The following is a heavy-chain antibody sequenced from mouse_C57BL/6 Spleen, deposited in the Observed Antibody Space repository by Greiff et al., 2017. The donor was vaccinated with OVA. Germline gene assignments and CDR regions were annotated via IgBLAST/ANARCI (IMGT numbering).Heavy chain of an antibody. J-gene: IGHJ4*01. CDR3: ASLYDGYYYAMDY. D-gene: IGHD2-3*01. Sequence: VQLQESGPELVKPGASVKISCKASGYAFSSSWMNWVKQRPGKGLEWIGRIYPGDGDTNYNGKFKGKATLTADKSSSTAYMQLSSLKSEDSAVYFCASLYDGYYYAMDYWGQGTSVTVSS. CDR2: IYPGDGDT. V-gene: IGHV1-82*01. CDR1: GYAFSSSW.